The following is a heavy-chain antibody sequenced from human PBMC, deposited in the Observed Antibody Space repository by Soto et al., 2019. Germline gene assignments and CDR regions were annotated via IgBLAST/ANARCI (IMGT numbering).Heavy chain of an antibody. J-gene: IGHJ6*02. Sequence: QITLKESGPTLVKPTQTLTLTCTFSGFSLSTSGVGVGWIRQPPGKALEWLALIYWDDDKRYSPSLKSRLTITKDTSKNQVVLTMTNMDPVDTATYYCAHNLFDYGDYGTAPFWYYYYGMDVWGQGTTVTVSS. D-gene: IGHD4-17*01. V-gene: IGHV2-5*02. CDR3: AHNLFDYGDYGTAPFWYYYYGMDV. CDR2: IYWDDDK. CDR1: GFSLSTSGVG.